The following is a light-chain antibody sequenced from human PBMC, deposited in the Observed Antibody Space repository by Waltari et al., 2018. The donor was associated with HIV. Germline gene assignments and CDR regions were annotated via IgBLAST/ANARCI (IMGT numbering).Light chain of an antibody. CDR3: SSYTTFNTVI. CDR2: DVT. J-gene: IGLJ2*01. V-gene: IGLV2-14*03. Sequence: QSALTQPASVSGSPGQSITISCAGTGAEIGAYNYVAWSQKLPDSVPKLIIYDVTSRPSGISDRFSASKSGNAAALTISRLQAEDEGDYYCSSYTTFNTVIFGGGTKLTVL. CDR1: GAEIGAYNY.